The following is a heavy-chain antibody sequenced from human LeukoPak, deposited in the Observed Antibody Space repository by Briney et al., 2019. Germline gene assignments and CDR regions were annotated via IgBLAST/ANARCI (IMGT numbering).Heavy chain of an antibody. J-gene: IGHJ6*02. Sequence: GASVKVSCKASGGTFSSYAISWVRQAPGQGLEWMGVIIPIFGTANYAQKFQGRVTITADESTSTAYMELSSLRSEDTAVYYCARYSSSPPYYYYYGMDVWGQGTTVTVSS. D-gene: IGHD6-6*01. CDR2: IIPIFGTA. V-gene: IGHV1-69*13. CDR3: ARYSSSPPYYYYYGMDV. CDR1: GGTFSSYA.